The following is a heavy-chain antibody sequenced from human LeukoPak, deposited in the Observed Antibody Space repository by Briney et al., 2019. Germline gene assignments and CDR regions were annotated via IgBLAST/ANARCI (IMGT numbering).Heavy chain of an antibody. J-gene: IGHJ3*02. Sequence: GGSLRLSCAASGFTFSNYYMNWVRQAPGKGLEWVSSISSSSNYIYNADSVKGRFTISRDNAKNSLYLQMNSLRAEDTAVYYCARLGGQGDDAFDIWGQGTMVTVSS. V-gene: IGHV3-21*01. D-gene: IGHD2-15*01. CDR1: GFTFSNYY. CDR3: ARLGGQGDDAFDI. CDR2: ISSSSNYI.